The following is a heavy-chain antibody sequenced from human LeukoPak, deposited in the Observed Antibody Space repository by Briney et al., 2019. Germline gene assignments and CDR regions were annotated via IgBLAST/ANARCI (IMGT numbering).Heavy chain of an antibody. Sequence: PSETLSLTCAVSGGSISSSNWWSWVRQPPGKGLEWIGEIYHSGSTYYNPSLKSQVTISVDTSKNQFSLKLSSVTAADTAVYYCAREYDYYMDVWGKGTTVTVSS. J-gene: IGHJ6*03. V-gene: IGHV4-4*02. CDR2: IYHSGST. CDR1: GGSISSSNW. CDR3: AREYDYYMDV.